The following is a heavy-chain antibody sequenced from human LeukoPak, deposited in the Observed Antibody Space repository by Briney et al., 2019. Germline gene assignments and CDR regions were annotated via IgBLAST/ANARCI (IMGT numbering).Heavy chain of an antibody. V-gene: IGHV3-23*01. CDR1: GFTFSSYA. Sequence: GGSLRLSCAASGFTFSSYAMSWVRQAPGKGLEWVSAISGSGGSTYYADSVKGRFTIPRDNSKNTPYLQMNSLRAEDTAVYYCAKGSCSSTSCHPAFDIWGQGTMVTVSS. CDR2: ISGSGGST. D-gene: IGHD2-2*01. CDR3: AKGSCSSTSCHPAFDI. J-gene: IGHJ3*02.